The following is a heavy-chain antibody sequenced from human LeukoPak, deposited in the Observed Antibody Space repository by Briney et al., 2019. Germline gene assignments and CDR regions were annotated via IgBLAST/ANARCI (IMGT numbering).Heavy chain of an antibody. CDR1: GGSISSSSYY. Sequence: SETPSLTCTVSGGSISSSSYYWGWIRQPPGKGLEWIGSIYYSGSTYYNPSLKSRVTISVDTSKNQFSLKLSSVTAADTAVYYCARPIAAAGTGFDYWGQGTLVTVSS. J-gene: IGHJ4*02. D-gene: IGHD6-13*01. CDR2: IYYSGST. V-gene: IGHV4-39*01. CDR3: ARPIAAAGTGFDY.